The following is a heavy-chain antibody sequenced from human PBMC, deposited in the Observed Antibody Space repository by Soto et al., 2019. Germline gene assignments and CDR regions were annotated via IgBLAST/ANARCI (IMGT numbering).Heavy chain of an antibody. D-gene: IGHD2-21*02. V-gene: IGHV3-33*01. CDR1: GFTFSSNG. CDR3: ARDQGDG. J-gene: IGHJ4*02. CDR2: IWYDGSDK. Sequence: QVQLVESGGGVVQTGRSLRLSCAASGFTFSSNGMHWVRQAPGKGLEWVAVIWYDGSDKYYADSVKGRFIISRDNSKNTLYLQMNSLRAEDTAVYYCARDQGDGWGQGTLVTVSS.